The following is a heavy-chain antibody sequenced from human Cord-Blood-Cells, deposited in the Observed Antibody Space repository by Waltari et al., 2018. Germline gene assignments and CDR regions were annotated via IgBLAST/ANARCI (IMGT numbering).Heavy chain of an antibody. CDR3: ARGGDTIFGVVIIPHFDY. V-gene: IGHV1-2*02. CDR1: GYTFTGYS. CDR2: INPNSGGT. D-gene: IGHD3-3*01. Sequence: QLQLVQSGAEVKKPGASVKVSCKASGYTFTGYSMHWVRQAPGQGLEWMGWINPNSGGTNHAQKFQGRVTMTRDTSISTAYMELSRLRSDDTAVYYCARGGDTIFGVVIIPHFDYWGQGTLVTVSS. J-gene: IGHJ4*02.